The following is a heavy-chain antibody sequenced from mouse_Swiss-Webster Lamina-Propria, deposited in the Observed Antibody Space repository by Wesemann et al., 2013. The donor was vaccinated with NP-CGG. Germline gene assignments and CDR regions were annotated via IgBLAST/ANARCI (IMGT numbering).Heavy chain of an antibody. D-gene: IGHD1-2*01. Sequence: EVQLQQSGAELVKPGASVKLSCTASGFNIKDTYMHWVKQRPEQGLEWIGRIDPANGNTKYDPKFQGKATITADTSSNTAYLQLSSLTSEDTAVYYCASGYYGNFDYWGQGTTLTVSS. J-gene: IGHJ2*01. CDR2: IDPANGNT. V-gene: IGHV14-3*02. CDR1: GFNIKDTY. CDR3: ASGYYGNFDY.